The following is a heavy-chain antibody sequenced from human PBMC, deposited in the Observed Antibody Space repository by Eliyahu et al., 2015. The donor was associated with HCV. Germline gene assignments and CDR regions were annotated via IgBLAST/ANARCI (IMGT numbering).Heavy chain of an antibody. CDR1: GFTFSSXG. Sequence: QVQLVESGGGVVQPGRSLRLSCAASGFTFSSXGXXWVRQAPGKGLEGVAVIWYDGSNKYYADSVKGRFTISRDNSKNTLYLQMNSLRAEDTAVYYCARPRPSSRGQLVPSGGFDYWGQGTLVTVSS. CDR2: IWYDGSNK. D-gene: IGHD6-6*01. J-gene: IGHJ4*02. V-gene: IGHV3-33*01. CDR3: ARPRPSSRGQLVPSGGFDY.